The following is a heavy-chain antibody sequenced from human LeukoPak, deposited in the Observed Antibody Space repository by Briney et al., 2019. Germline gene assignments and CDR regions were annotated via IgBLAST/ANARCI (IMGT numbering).Heavy chain of an antibody. CDR2: INSDGTRT. J-gene: IGHJ6*02. CDR3: ARDRSRWSIAPDADV. CDR1: GFAFNDYW. D-gene: IGHD2-15*01. V-gene: IGHV3-74*01. Sequence: GGSLRLSCAASGFAFNDYWMNWVRQVPGEGLMWVARINSDGTRTTYADPVKGRFTVSRDNAKNTLYLQMNSLRAEDTAVYYCARDRSRWSIAPDADVWGQGTTVTVSS.